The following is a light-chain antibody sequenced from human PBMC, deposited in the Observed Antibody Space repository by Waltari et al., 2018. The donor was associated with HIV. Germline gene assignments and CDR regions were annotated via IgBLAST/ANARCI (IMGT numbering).Light chain of an antibody. Sequence: SAVTQPASVSGLPGPSVPISCTGADNDFGLLHFVSWYQQHPGKLPRLIFSDVDSRASGIPDRFSASKSGETAFLTISSLRTEDEALYYCASFTGDDTVMFGGGTLVTVL. J-gene: IGLJ3*02. CDR1: DNDFGLLHF. CDR2: DVD. V-gene: IGLV2-14*03. CDR3: ASFTGDDTVM.